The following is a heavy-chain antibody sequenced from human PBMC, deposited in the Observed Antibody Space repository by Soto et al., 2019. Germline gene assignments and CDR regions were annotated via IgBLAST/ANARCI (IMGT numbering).Heavy chain of an antibody. CDR2: IYYSGST. CDR1: GGSISSGGYY. CDR3: ARDYTPSSRCSGGSCYWFDP. D-gene: IGHD2-15*01. Sequence: SETLSLTCTVSGGSISSGGYYWSWIRQHPGKGLEWIGYIYYSGSTYYNPSLKSRVTISVGTSKNQFSLKLSSVTAADTAVYYCARDYTPSSRCSGGSCYWFDPWGQGTLVTVSS. V-gene: IGHV4-31*03. J-gene: IGHJ5*02.